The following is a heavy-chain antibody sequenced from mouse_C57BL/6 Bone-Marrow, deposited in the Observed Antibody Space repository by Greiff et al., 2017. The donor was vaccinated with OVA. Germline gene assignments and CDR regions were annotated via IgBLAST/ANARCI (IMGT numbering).Heavy chain of an antibody. CDR1: GYAFSSSW. CDR3: ARWLGRRYAMDY. CDR2: IYPGDGDT. Sequence: VQLQESGPELVKPGASVKISCKASGYAFSSSWMNWVKQRPGKGLEWIGRIYPGDGDTNYNGKFKGKATLTADKSSSTAYMQLSSLTSEDSAVYFCARWLGRRYAMDYWGQGTSVTVSS. D-gene: IGHD4-1*01. V-gene: IGHV1-82*01. J-gene: IGHJ4*01.